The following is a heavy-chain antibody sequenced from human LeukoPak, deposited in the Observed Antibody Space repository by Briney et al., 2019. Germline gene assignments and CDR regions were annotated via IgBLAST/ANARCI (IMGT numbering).Heavy chain of an antibody. D-gene: IGHD5-18*01. CDR2: ISGSGGTT. V-gene: IGHV3-23*01. J-gene: IGHJ6*03. Sequence: GGSLRLSCAASGFTFNNYDITWVRQAPGKGLEWVSKISGSGGTTYYADSVKGRFTISRDNAKNSLYLQMNSLRAEDTAVYYCARPHPGYSYGYGDYYYNYMNVWGKGTTVTVSS. CDR1: GFTFNNYD. CDR3: ARPHPGYSYGYGDYYYNYMNV.